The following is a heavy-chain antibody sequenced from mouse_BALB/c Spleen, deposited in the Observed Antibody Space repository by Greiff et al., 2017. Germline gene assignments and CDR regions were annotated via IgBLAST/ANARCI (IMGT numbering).Heavy chain of an antibody. J-gene: IGHJ4*01. CDR2: INPYNDGT. CDR3: ARVYYGNYRYAMDY. V-gene: IGHV1-14*01. CDR1: GYTFTSYV. D-gene: IGHD2-1*01. Sequence: LVESGPELVKPGASVKMSCKASGYTFTSYVMHWVKQKPGQGLEWIGYINPYNDGTKYNEKFKGKATLTSDKSSSTAYMELSSLTSEDSAVYYCARVYYGNYRYAMDYWGQGTSVTVSS.